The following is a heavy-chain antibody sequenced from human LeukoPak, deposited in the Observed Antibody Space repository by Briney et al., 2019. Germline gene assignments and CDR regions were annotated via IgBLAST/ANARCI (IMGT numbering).Heavy chain of an antibody. J-gene: IGHJ4*02. Sequence: SETLSLTCAVYGGSFSGYYWSWIRQPPGKGLEWIGEINHSGSTNYNPPLKSRVTISVDTSKNQFSLKLSSVTAADTAVYYCARGRRIWFYDSPFDYWGQGTLVTVSS. V-gene: IGHV4-34*01. CDR3: ARGRRIWFYDSPFDY. CDR2: INHSGST. CDR1: GGSFSGYY. D-gene: IGHD3-22*01.